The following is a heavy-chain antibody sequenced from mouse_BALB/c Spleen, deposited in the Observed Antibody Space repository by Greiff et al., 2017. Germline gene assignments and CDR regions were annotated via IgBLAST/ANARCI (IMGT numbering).Heavy chain of an antibody. CDR3: ASGCIYYRLAY. CDR2: ILPGSGST. J-gene: IGHJ3*01. Sequence: VQLQESGAELVKPGASVKISCKATGYTFSSYWIEWVKQRPGHGLEWIGEILPGSGSTNYNEKFKGKATFTADTSSNTAYMQLSSLTSEASAVYYCASGCIYYRLAYWGQGTLVTVSA. CDR1: GYTFSSYW. V-gene: IGHV1-9*01. D-gene: IGHD2-1*01.